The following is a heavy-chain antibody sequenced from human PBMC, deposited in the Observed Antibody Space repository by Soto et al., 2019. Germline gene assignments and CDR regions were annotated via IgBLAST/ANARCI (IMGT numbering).Heavy chain of an antibody. CDR3: ASGSLGDAFHX. J-gene: IGHJ3*02. CDR2: ISSSGRTI. Sequence: WGSLRLSFAASGFTFSDYYMSWIRQAPGKGLEWVSYISSSGRTIYYADSVKGRFTISRDNAKDSLYLQMNSLRAEDTAVYYCASGSLGDAFHXWGQGTRGTV. V-gene: IGHV3-11*04. D-gene: IGHD3-16*01. CDR1: GFTFSDYY.